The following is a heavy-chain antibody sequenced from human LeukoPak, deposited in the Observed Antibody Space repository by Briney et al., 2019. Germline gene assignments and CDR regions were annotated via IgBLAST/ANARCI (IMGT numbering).Heavy chain of an antibody. Sequence: VRPLRFSCAASGFTFSSYSMNWVRQAPGKGLEWVSSISSSSSYIYYADSVKGRFTISRDNAKNSLYLQMNSLRAEDTAVYYCAIGAWSSGGSSDYWGQGTLVTVSS. D-gene: IGHD2-15*01. CDR1: GFTFSSYS. CDR2: ISSSSSYI. CDR3: AIGAWSSGGSSDY. J-gene: IGHJ4*02. V-gene: IGHV3-21*01.